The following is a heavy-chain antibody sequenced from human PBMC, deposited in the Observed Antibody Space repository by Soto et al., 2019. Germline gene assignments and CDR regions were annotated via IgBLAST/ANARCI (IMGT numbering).Heavy chain of an antibody. CDR1: GGSISSGVYY. Sequence: SETLSLTCTVSGGSISSGVYYWSWIRQHPGKGLEWIGYIYYSGITYYNPSLKSRVTISVDTSKNQFSLKLSSVTAADTAVYYCARDLGKYCSSTSCYSYYGMDVWGQGTTVTVSS. J-gene: IGHJ6*02. V-gene: IGHV4-31*03. D-gene: IGHD2-2*01. CDR2: IYYSGIT. CDR3: ARDLGKYCSSTSCYSYYGMDV.